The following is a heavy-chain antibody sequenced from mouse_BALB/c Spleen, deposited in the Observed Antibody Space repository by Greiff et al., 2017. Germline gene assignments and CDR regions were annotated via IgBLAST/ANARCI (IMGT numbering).Heavy chain of an antibody. J-gene: IGHJ3*01. Sequence: EVKLLESGGGLVQPGGSLKLSCAASGFDFSRYWMSWVRQAPGKGLEWIGEINQDSSTINYTPSLKDKFIISRDNAKNTLYLQMSKVRSEDTALYYCASSFYYRYDEFAYWGQGTLVTVSA. D-gene: IGHD2-14*01. CDR2: INQDSSTI. CDR3: ASSFYYRYDEFAY. V-gene: IGHV4-1*02. CDR1: GFDFSRYW.